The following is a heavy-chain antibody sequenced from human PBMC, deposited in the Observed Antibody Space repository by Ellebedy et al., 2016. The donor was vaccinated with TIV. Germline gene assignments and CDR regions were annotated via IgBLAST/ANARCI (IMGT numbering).Heavy chain of an antibody. CDR3: ARAHNWIHPFLPFDY. J-gene: IGHJ4*02. D-gene: IGHD1-20*01. V-gene: IGHV5-51*01. CDR2: IYPDDSDT. Sequence: GESLKISCKGSGYSFTSYWIGWVRQMPGKGLEWMGIIYPDDSDTIYSPSFQGQVTISADKSISTAYLQWSSLKASDATMYYCARAHNWIHPFLPFDYWGQGTLVTVSS. CDR1: GYSFTSYW.